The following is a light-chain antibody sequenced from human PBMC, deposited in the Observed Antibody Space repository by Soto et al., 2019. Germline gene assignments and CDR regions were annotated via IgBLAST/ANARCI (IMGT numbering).Light chain of an antibody. Sequence: DIQMTQSPCSLSASLVYGFIITCLASQSISNHLNWYQQKPGKAPKLLIFAASSLQSGVPSRFSGSRSGPDFTLTISSLQPEDFATYYCQQSYSTPHTFGQGTKVDIK. V-gene: IGKV1-39*01. J-gene: IGKJ1*01. CDR1: QSISNH. CDR2: AAS. CDR3: QQSYSTPHT.